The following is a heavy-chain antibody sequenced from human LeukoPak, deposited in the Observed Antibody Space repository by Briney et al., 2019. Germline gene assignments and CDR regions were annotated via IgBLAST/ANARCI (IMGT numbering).Heavy chain of an antibody. CDR2: VSGTGGSA. CDR1: GFTFSNYA. Sequence: PGGSPRLSCAASGFTFSNYAMSWVRQAPGKGLEWVSAVSGTGGSAYYADSVKGRFTISRDNSKNTLYLQMNSLRAEDTVVYYCASYSYYYDSSGYFDYWGQGTLVTVSS. CDR3: ASYSYYYDSSGYFDY. J-gene: IGHJ4*02. V-gene: IGHV3-23*01. D-gene: IGHD3-22*01.